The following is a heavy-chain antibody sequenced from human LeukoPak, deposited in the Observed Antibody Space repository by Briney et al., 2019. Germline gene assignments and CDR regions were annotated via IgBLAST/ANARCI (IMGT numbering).Heavy chain of an antibody. J-gene: IGHJ1*01. D-gene: IGHD3-9*01. V-gene: IGHV1-3*01. Sequence: PRASVKDSCKASGYTFTSYAMHWVRQAPGQRLEWMGRINAGNGNTQYSQKFQGRVTITRDTSASTAYMELSSLRSEDTAVYYCARTSYHFDWLLPGAVYFQHWGQGTLVTVSS. CDR3: ARTSYHFDWLLPGAVYFQH. CDR2: INAGNGNT. CDR1: GYTFTSYA.